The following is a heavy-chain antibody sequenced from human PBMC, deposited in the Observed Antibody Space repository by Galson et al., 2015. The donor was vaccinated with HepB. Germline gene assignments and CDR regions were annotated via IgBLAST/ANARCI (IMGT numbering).Heavy chain of an antibody. CDR2: IRYDGSNK. Sequence: SLRLSCAASGFTFSSYGMHWIRQAPGKGLEWVAFIRYDGSNKYYADSVKGRFTISRDNSKNTLYLQMNSLRAEDTAVYYCAKEYYDSSGYYHDAFDIRGQGTMVTVSS. CDR1: GFTFSSYG. V-gene: IGHV3-30*02. D-gene: IGHD3-22*01. CDR3: AKEYYDSSGYYHDAFDI. J-gene: IGHJ3*02.